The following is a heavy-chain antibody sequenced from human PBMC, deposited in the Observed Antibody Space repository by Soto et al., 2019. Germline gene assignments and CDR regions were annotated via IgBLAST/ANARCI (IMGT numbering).Heavy chain of an antibody. V-gene: IGHV3-74*01. Sequence: GGSLRLSCAASGFTFSSNWMHWVRQAPGKGLVWVSRVNSDGSSTTYADSVKGRFTISRDNAKNTLYLQMNSLRAEDTAVYYCASPFGLSYSGPGSYEWGQGTLVTVSS. D-gene: IGHD3-10*01. CDR1: GFTFSSNW. CDR3: ASPFGLSYSGPGSYE. CDR2: VNSDGSST. J-gene: IGHJ4*02.